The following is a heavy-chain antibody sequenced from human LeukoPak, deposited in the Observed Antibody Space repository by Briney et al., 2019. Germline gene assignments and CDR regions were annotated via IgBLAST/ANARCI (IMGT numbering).Heavy chain of an antibody. CDR3: ASGECSGGSCYALAGY. CDR2: IYDSGST. CDR1: GGSISSYY. D-gene: IGHD2-15*01. Sequence: SETLSLTCTVSGGSISSYYWGWIRQPPGKGLEWIGSIYDSGSTYYNPSLKSRVTISVDTSKNQFSLKLNSVTAADTAVYYCASGECSGGSCYALAGYWGQGTLVTVSS. V-gene: IGHV4-39*01. J-gene: IGHJ4*02.